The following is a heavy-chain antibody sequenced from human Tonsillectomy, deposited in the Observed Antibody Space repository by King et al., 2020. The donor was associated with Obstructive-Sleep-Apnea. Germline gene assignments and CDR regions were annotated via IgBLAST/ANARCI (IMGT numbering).Heavy chain of an antibody. CDR2: MYYSGNT. D-gene: IGHD4-17*01. CDR1: VGSISNYY. J-gene: IGHJ4*02. Sequence: LQLQESGPGLVKPSETLSLTCTVSVGSISNYYWSLIRQPPGKGLEWIGYMYYSGNTNFNPSLKIRVTISADTSKIQFSLRLSSVTAADTAVYYCARHRGVEDYGDYGDYFDYWGQGTLVTVSS. CDR3: ARHRGVEDYGDYGDYFDY. V-gene: IGHV4-59*08.